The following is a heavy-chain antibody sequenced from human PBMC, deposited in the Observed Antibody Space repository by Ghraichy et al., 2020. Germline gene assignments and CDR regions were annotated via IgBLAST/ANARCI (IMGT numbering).Heavy chain of an antibody. D-gene: IGHD3-16*01. CDR2: ISTASSTI. J-gene: IGHJ4*02. Sequence: GGSLRLSCAASGFSFSTYSMNWVRQAPGGGLEWIAYISTASSTIFYAESVQGRFIISRDNGENTLYLQMNDLREEDTAIYYCVHLYSYGFSVDYWGQGTLLTLSS. CDR3: VHLYSYGFSVDY. V-gene: IGHV3-48*02. CDR1: GFSFSTYS.